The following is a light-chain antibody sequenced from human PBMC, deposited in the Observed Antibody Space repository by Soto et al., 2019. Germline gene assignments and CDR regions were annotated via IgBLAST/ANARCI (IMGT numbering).Light chain of an antibody. V-gene: IGLV2-11*01. CDR1: SSDVGGYNY. CDR2: DVS. CDR3: CSYAGTYNYAV. Sequence: QSVRSQPRSVCGSPGQSVTISCTGTSSDVGGYNYLSWYQQHPGRAPNLIIYDVSKRPSGVPDRFSGSKSGNSASLTISGLQADDEADYYCCSYAGTYNYAVFGTGTKVTVL. J-gene: IGLJ1*01.